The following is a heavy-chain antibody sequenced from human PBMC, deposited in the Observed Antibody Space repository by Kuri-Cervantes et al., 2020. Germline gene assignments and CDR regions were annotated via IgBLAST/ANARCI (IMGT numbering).Heavy chain of an antibody. CDR1: GFTFSSYE. Sequence: GESLKISCAASGFTFSSYEMNWVRQAPGKGLGWVSYISSSGSTIFYADSVKGRFTISRDNAKNSLYLQMNSLRAEDTAVYYCTRGGSSSPLTAFNMWGQGTMVTVSS. CDR2: ISSSGSTI. CDR3: TRGGSSSPLTAFNM. D-gene: IGHD6-13*01. J-gene: IGHJ3*02. V-gene: IGHV3-48*03.